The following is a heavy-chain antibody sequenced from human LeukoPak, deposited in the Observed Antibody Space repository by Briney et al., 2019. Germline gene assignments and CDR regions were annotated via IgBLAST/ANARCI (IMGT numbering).Heavy chain of an antibody. CDR2: ISASGSV. Sequence: GGSLRLSCAASGFSFSSFSMNWVRQAPGKGLEWVSSISASGSVYYAASVRGQFTISRDNSKNTLYLQMNSLRAEDTAVYYCAKDYYDFWSGYSDYWGQGTLVTVSS. V-gene: IGHV3-21*01. J-gene: IGHJ4*02. D-gene: IGHD3-3*01. CDR3: AKDYYDFWSGYSDY. CDR1: GFSFSSFS.